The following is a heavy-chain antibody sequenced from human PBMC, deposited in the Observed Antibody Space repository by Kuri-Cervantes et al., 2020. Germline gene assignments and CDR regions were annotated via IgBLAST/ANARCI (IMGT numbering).Heavy chain of an antibody. J-gene: IGHJ6*03. D-gene: IGHD3-22*01. CDR2: INAGNGNT. Sequence: ASVKVSCKASGHTFTSYAMHWVRQAPGQRLEWMGWINAGNGNTKYSQKFQGRVTITADKSTSTAYMELSSLRSEDTAIYYCAIDSSGYYDSWSRYYYMAVWGTGTTVTVSS. CDR3: AIDSSGYYDSWSRYYYMAV. V-gene: IGHV1-3*01. CDR1: GHTFTSYA.